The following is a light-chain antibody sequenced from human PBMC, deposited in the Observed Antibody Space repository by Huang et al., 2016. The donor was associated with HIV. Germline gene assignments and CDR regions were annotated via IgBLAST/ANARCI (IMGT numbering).Light chain of an antibody. J-gene: IGKJ1*01. Sequence: DIQMTQSPSSLSASVGDRVTVTCRASQSIGNYLNWYQQKPGKAPKRLIYGASSLQSGVPSRFSGSLSGTVFILSITSLQPEDFATYYCQQSYNSWTFGQGTKVDIK. V-gene: IGKV1-39*01. CDR3: QQSYNSWT. CDR2: GAS. CDR1: QSIGNY.